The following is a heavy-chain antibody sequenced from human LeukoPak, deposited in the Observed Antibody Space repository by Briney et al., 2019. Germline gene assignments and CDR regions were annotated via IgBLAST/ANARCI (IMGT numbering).Heavy chain of an antibody. D-gene: IGHD3-10*01. CDR1: GFTFSSYG. J-gene: IGHJ4*02. Sequence: PGGSLRLSCAASGFTFSSYGMSWVRQAPGKGLEWVSGISGSGGSTYYADSVKGRFTISRDNSKNTLYLRMNSLRAEDTAVYYCARGGVRGVLLPVDYWGQGTLVTVSS. CDR2: ISGSGGST. CDR3: ARGGVRGVLLPVDY. V-gene: IGHV3-23*01.